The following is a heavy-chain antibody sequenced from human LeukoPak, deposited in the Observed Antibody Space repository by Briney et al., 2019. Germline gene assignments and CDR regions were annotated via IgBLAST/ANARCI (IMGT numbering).Heavy chain of an antibody. Sequence: GGSLRLSCAASGFTFSNYGIHWVRQAPGKGLQWVTFIRYDGSNKYYADSVKGRFTISRDNSKNTLYLQMNSLRAEDTAVYYCAREYHGSGLYCDPWGQGTLVTVSS. CDR2: IRYDGSNK. D-gene: IGHD3-10*01. CDR1: GFTFSNYG. V-gene: IGHV3-30*02. J-gene: IGHJ5*02. CDR3: AREYHGSGLYCDP.